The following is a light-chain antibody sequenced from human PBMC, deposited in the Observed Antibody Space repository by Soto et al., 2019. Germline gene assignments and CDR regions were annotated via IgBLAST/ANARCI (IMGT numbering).Light chain of an antibody. J-gene: IGKJ5*01. CDR1: QSVSSY. V-gene: IGKV3-11*01. CDR2: DVS. CDR3: HQRRQWPLT. Sequence: EIVLTQSPATLSLSPMEIATLSCRASQSVSSYLAWYQQKPGRAPRLLISDVSNRATGIPARFSGSGSGTDFTLTISSLESEDFAVYYCHQRRQWPLTFGGGTRLEIK.